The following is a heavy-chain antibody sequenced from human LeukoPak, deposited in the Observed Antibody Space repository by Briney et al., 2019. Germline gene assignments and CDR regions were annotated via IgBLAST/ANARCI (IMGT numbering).Heavy chain of an antibody. CDR1: GFTCDDYA. D-gene: IGHD6-13*01. Sequence: GGSLRLSSAASGFTCDDYAMHWVRQAPGKGLEWVSGISWNSGSIGYADSVKGRFTISRDNAKNSLYLQMNSLRAEDTALYYCAKDRGYSTYYFDYWGQGTLVTVSS. V-gene: IGHV3-9*01. CDR3: AKDRGYSTYYFDY. CDR2: ISWNSGSI. J-gene: IGHJ4*02.